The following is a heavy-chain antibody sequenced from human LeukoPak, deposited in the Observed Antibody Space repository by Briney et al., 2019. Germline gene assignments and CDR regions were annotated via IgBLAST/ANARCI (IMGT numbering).Heavy chain of an antibody. J-gene: IGHJ4*02. Sequence: RTGGSLRLSCAASGFTFSNAWMSWVRQAPGKGLEWVGRIKSKTDGGTTDYAAPVKGRFTISRDDSKNTLYLQTNSLKTEDTAVYYCTTESSTRPHDSSGFPIDYWGQGTLVTVSS. CDR1: GFTFSNAW. V-gene: IGHV3-15*01. CDR3: TTESSTRPHDSSGFPIDY. CDR2: IKSKTDGGTT. D-gene: IGHD3-22*01.